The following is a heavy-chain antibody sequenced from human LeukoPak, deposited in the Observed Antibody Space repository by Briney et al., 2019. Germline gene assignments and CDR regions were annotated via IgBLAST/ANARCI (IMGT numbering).Heavy chain of an antibody. Sequence: PGGSLRLSCAASGFTFSNYAMSWVRQAPGKGLEWVSAISDSGTNTYYADSVKGRFTISRDNSKNTLYLQMNSLRVEDTAVYYCAKLRMRVVTAGWDYWGQGTLVTVSS. D-gene: IGHD2-21*02. CDR1: GFTFSNYA. V-gene: IGHV3-23*01. CDR3: AKLRMRVVTAGWDY. CDR2: ISDSGTNT. J-gene: IGHJ4*02.